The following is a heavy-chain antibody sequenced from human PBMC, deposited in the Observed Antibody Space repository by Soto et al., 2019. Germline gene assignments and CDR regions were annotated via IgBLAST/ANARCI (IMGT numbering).Heavy chain of an antibody. CDR3: ASGYYYDSSGYLPFDY. CDR2: IYYSGST. Sequence: NPSETLSLTCTVSGGSISSSSYYWGWIRQPPGKGLEWIGSIYYSGSTYYNPSLKSRVTISVDTSKNQFSLKLSSVTAADTAVYYCASGYYYDSSGYLPFDYWGQGTLVTVSS. V-gene: IGHV4-39*01. J-gene: IGHJ4*02. CDR1: GGSISSSSYY. D-gene: IGHD3-22*01.